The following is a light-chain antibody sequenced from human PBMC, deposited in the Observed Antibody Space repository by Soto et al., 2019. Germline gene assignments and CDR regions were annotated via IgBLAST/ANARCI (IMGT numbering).Light chain of an antibody. CDR1: NSDVGGYRY. V-gene: IGLV2-14*01. CDR3: SSYTSSSSLNVI. Sequence: QSALTQPASVSGSPGQSITISCTGSNSDVGGYRYVSWYQHHPGKAPKLMIYEVTYRPSGGSNRFSGSKSGNTASLTISGLQAEDEADYYCSSYTSSSSLNVIFGGGTKLTVL. J-gene: IGLJ2*01. CDR2: EVT.